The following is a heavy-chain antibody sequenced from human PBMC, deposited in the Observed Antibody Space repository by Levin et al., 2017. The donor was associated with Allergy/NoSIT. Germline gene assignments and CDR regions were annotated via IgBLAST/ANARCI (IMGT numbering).Heavy chain of an antibody. Sequence: VSGPTLVKPTQTLTLTCTFSGFSFSTSGVGVGWIRQPPGKALEWLALIYWDDDKRYSPSLKSRLTITKDTSKNQVVLTMTNMDPVDTATYYCAHRLGYCTTTSCYVDWFDPWGQGTPVTVSS. D-gene: IGHD2-2*01. V-gene: IGHV2-5*02. CDR1: GFSFSTSGVG. CDR3: AHRLGYCTTTSCYVDWFDP. CDR2: IYWDDDK. J-gene: IGHJ5*02.